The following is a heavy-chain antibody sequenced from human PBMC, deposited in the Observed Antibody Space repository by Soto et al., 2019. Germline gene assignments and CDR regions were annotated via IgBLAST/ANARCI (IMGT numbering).Heavy chain of an antibody. CDR3: AKDISLGELSAPDH. CDR1: GFTFDDFA. J-gene: IGHJ4*02. V-gene: IGHV3-9*01. CDR2: MSWNRGSI. Sequence: SGGSLRLSCVASGFTFDDFAMHWVRQAPGKGLEWVSGMSWNRGSIVYADSVKGRFTISRDNAKNSLYLQMNSLRPEDTALYYCAKDISLGELSAPDHWGQGTLVTVSS. D-gene: IGHD3-16*02.